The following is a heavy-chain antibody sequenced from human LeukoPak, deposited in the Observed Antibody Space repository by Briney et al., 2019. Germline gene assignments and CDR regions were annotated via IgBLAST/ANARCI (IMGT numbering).Heavy chain of an antibody. V-gene: IGHV3-30-3*01. CDR3: ARDHSTDFDY. J-gene: IGHJ4*02. D-gene: IGHD6-13*01. Sequence: PGGSLRLSCAASGFTFSSYWMHWVRQAPGKGLEWVAVISYDGSNKYYADSVKGRFTISRDNSKNTLYLQMNSLRAEDTAVYYCARDHSTDFDYWGQGTLVTVSS. CDR1: GFTFSSYW. CDR2: ISYDGSNK.